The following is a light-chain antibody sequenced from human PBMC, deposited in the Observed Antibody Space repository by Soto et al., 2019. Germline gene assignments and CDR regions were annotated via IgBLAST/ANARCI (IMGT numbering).Light chain of an antibody. Sequence: DIQMTQSPSTLSGSVGDRVTITCRASQTISSWLAWYQQKPGKAPKLLIYKASTLKSGVPSRFSGSGSGTEFTLTISSLQPDDFATYYCQHYNSYSEEFGQWTKVELK. CDR3: QHYNSYSEE. CDR2: KAS. J-gene: IGKJ1*01. CDR1: QTISSW. V-gene: IGKV1-5*03.